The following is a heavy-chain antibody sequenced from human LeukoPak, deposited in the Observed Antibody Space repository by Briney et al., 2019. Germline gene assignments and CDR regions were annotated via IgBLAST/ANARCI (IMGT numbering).Heavy chain of an antibody. J-gene: IGHJ4*02. D-gene: IGHD5-18*01. CDR1: GYTFTTYG. V-gene: IGHV1-18*01. CDR3: ARDRMDTGTYFDY. CDR2: ISTYNGNT. Sequence: ASVKVSCKSSGYTFTTYGITWVRQAPGQGLEWMGWISTYNGNTNYAQKLQGRVTMTTDTSTSTAYMELRSLRSDDTAMYYCARDRMDTGTYFDYWGQGTLVTVSS.